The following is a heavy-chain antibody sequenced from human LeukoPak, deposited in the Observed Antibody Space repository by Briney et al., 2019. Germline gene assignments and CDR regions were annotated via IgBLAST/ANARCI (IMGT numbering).Heavy chain of an antibody. D-gene: IGHD6-19*01. J-gene: IGHJ4*02. CDR3: AREGPVAVAGLDY. V-gene: IGHV1-18*01. CDR2: ISAYNGNT. CDR1: GYTFTNYG. Sequence: GASMKVSCKASGYTFTNYGISWVRQAPGQGLEWVGWISAYNGNTNYAQNLQDRVTMTTDTSTSAAYMELRSLISDDTAVYYCAREGPVAVAGLDYWGQGTLVTVSS.